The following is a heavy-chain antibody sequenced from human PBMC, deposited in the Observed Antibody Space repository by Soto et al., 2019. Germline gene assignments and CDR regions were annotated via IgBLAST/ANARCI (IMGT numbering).Heavy chain of an antibody. CDR1: GFTFSRHA. D-gene: IGHD3-3*01. J-gene: IGHJ5*01. V-gene: IGHV3-30*04. Sequence: GSLRLSCAASGFTFSRHAIHWVRLTPGRGLEWVLAISRDGSYIYYTDSVKGRSTVSRDNSKNTVFVQMNRLIPDDTALYFCARTRNGGVADSFDSWGQGTRVTVSS. CDR2: ISRDGSYI. CDR3: ARTRNGGVADSFDS.